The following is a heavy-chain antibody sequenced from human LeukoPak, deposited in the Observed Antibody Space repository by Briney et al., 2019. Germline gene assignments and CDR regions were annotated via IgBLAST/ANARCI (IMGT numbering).Heavy chain of an antibody. CDR3: AKSHLPNSYSGTYYCDY. CDR2: IRYDETKT. J-gene: IGHJ4*02. D-gene: IGHD1-26*01. Sequence: GSLRLSCAASGFTLSSYGMHWVRQAPAKGLEWLAFIRYDETKTFYGDSVKGRFTISRDNSKNTLYLQMNSLRAEDTAVYYCAKSHLPNSYSGTYYCDYWGQGTQVTVSP. V-gene: IGHV3-30*02. CDR1: GFTLSSYG.